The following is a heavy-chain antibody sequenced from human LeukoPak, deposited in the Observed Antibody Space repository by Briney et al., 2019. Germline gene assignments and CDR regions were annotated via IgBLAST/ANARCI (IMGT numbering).Heavy chain of an antibody. D-gene: IGHD3-9*01. CDR2: INHSGST. Sequence: SETLSLTCAVYGGSFSGYFWTWIRQPPGKGLEWIGEINHSGSTNYHPSLKSRVTISADTSKSQFSLRLGSVTAADTAVYYCASGWLTQDDSWGQGTLVTVSS. CDR3: ASGWLTQDDS. V-gene: IGHV4-34*01. CDR1: GGSFSGYF. J-gene: IGHJ4*02.